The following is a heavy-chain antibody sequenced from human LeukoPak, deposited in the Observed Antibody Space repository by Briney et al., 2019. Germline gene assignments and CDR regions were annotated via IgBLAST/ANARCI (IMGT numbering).Heavy chain of an antibody. J-gene: IGHJ4*02. CDR2: IYSSGST. CDR3: ARTPIYYFDNSGYYN. CDR1: GGSINNYY. V-gene: IGHV4-4*07. Sequence: SETLSLTCSVSGGSINNYYWSWIRQPAGKGLEWIGLIYSSGSTSYNPSLKSRVTMSVDTSKKQFSLRLSSVTAADTAVYYCARTPIYYFDNSGYYNWGQGTLVTISS. D-gene: IGHD3-22*01.